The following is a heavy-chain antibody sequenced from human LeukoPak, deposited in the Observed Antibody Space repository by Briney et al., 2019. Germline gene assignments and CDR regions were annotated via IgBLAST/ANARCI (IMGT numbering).Heavy chain of an antibody. J-gene: IGHJ4*02. CDR3: ARVPYGSRTFDY. V-gene: IGHV3-7*01. Sequence: PGGSLRLSCAASGFTFSSYSMNWVRQAPGKGLEWVANIKQDGSEKYYVDSVKGRFTISRDNAKNSLYLQMNSLRAEDTAVYYCARVPYGSRTFDYWGQGTLVTVSS. D-gene: IGHD4-17*01. CDR2: IKQDGSEK. CDR1: GFTFSSYS.